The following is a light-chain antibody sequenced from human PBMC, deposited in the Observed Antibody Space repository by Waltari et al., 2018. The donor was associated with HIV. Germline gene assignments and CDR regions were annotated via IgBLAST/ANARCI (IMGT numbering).Light chain of an antibody. CDR3: QSYDSNLSGL. V-gene: IGLV1-40*01. CDR1: SSNIGAGYD. CDR2: GNR. Sequence: QSELTQPPSVSAAPGQRVTISCTGRSSNIGAGYDVHWYKQVPGRAPKVVIYGNRNRPSGVPDRFSGSKSGSSASLVITGLQSEDEADYYCQSYDSNLSGLFGGGTKVTVL. J-gene: IGLJ2*01.